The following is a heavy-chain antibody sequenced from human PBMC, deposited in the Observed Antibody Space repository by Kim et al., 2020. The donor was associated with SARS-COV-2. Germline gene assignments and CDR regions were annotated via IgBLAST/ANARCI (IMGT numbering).Heavy chain of an antibody. CDR3: ARDLVAFTMVRGVTYYFDY. Sequence: GRFTISRDNAKNSLYLQMNSLRDEDTAVYYCARDLVAFTMVRGVTYYFDYWGQGTLVTVSS. J-gene: IGHJ4*02. V-gene: IGHV3-48*02. D-gene: IGHD3-10*01.